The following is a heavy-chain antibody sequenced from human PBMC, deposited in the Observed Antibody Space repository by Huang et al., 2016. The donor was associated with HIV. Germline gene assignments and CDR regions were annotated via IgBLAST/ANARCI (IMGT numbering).Heavy chain of an antibody. V-gene: IGHV4-39*01. CDR1: DGSISSSSYY. Sequence: QLQLQESGPGLVKPSETLSLTCTVSDGSISSSSYYWGWFRQPPGKGLEWIATFFYDGKTYYNPSLKSRVTISVDTSKNQFSLNLSSVTAADTAVYYCAAMVRGVISYFDYWGQGTLVTVSS. J-gene: IGHJ4*02. CDR3: AAMVRGVISYFDY. D-gene: IGHD3-10*01. CDR2: FFYDGKT.